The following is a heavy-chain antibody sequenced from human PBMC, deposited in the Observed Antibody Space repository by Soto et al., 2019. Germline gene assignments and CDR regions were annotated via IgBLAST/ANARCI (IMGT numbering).Heavy chain of an antibody. D-gene: IGHD1-1*01. CDR1: GFTFSSYG. CDR3: ASPQWRDVYNWRYFDL. Sequence: QVQLVESGGGVVQPGRSLRLSCAASGFTFSSYGMHWVREATGKGLEWVAVISYDGSNKYYADSVKGRFTISRDNSKNTLYLQMNSLRAEDTAVYYCASPQWRDVYNWRYFDLWGRRNLVTVSS. V-gene: IGHV3-30-3*01. CDR2: ISYDGSNK. J-gene: IGHJ2*01.